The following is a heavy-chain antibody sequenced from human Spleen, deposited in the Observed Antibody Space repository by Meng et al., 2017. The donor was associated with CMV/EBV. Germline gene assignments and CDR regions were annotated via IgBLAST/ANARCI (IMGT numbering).Heavy chain of an antibody. J-gene: IGHJ4*02. V-gene: IGHV1-2*02. CDR2: IYPNSGGT. Sequence: ASVKVSCKASGYTFTDHYFHWVRQAPGQGLEWMGWIYPNSGGTHYAQKFQGRLTVTTDTSISTGYMELSSLGSGDTAVYYCARDNDWGPDYWGQGTLVTVSS. CDR1: GYTFTDHY. D-gene: IGHD3-9*01. CDR3: ARDNDWGPDY.